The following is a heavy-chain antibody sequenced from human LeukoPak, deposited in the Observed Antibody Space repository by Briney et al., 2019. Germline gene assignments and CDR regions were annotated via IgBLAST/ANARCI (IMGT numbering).Heavy chain of an antibody. J-gene: IGHJ4*02. CDR1: GFTFNNYA. V-gene: IGHV3-23*01. D-gene: IGHD6-19*01. Sequence: GGSLRLSCAASGFTFNNYAMNWVRQAPGKGLEWVSAISGIGGSTYYADSVKGRFTISRDNSENTLYLQMNSLRAEDTAVYYCAKATSGWYLFDYWGRGTLVTVSS. CDR2: ISGIGGST. CDR3: AKATSGWYLFDY.